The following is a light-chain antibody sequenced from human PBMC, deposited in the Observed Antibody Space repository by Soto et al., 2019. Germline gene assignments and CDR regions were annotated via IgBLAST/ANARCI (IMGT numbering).Light chain of an antibody. CDR1: QSVSSSS. V-gene: IGKV3-20*01. CDR2: GAS. Sequence: SLSPGERATLSCRASQSVSSSSLAWYQQKPGQAPRLLIYGASSRATTIPDRFSGSGSETDFTLTISRLEPEDFAVYFCQQYGSSPSFGGGTKVEIK. CDR3: QQYGSSPS. J-gene: IGKJ4*01.